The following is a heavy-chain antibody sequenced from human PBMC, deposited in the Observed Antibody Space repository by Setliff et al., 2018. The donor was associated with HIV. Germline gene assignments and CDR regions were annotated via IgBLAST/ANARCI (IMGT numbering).Heavy chain of an antibody. CDR1: GGSISGSV. D-gene: IGHD2-2*01. J-gene: IGHJ6*02. CDR3: ARMDSSTWPDYYFYGMDV. V-gene: IGHV4-59*01. Sequence: SETLSLTCTVSGGSISGSVWSWIRQPPGKGLELVGYIYYMGRTTYNPSLKSRLTISVDKSKSQFSLKVRSVTAADTAVYYCARMDSSTWPDYYFYGMDVWGQGTTVTVSS. CDR2: IYYMGRT.